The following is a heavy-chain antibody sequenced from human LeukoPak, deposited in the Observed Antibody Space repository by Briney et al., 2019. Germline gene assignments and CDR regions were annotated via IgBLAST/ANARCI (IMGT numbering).Heavy chain of an antibody. CDR2: IYYTGTT. Sequence: SETLSLTCTVSGGSISNTNYYWAWIRQPPGRGLEWIGSIYYTGTTFDNPSLKSRVTISIDTSKNQFSLKLSSVTAADTAVYYCGAESERWLVRSWGQGTLVTVSS. V-gene: IGHV4-39*07. J-gene: IGHJ4*02. CDR1: GGSISNTNYY. CDR3: GAESERWLVRS. D-gene: IGHD6-19*01.